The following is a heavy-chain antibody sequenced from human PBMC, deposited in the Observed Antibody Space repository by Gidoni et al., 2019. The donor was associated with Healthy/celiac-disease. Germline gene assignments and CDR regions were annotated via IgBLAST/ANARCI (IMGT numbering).Heavy chain of an antibody. Sequence: QVQLVQSGAEVKKPGASVKVYCKASGYTFTSYYMHWVRQAPGQGLEWMGIINPSGGSTSYAQKFQGRVTMTRDTSTSTAYMELSSLRSDDTAVYYCARYFSSGWYVFDSWGQGTLVTVSS. CDR1: GYTFTSYY. J-gene: IGHJ4*02. V-gene: IGHV1-46*01. D-gene: IGHD6-19*01. CDR2: INPSGGST. CDR3: ARYFSSGWYVFDS.